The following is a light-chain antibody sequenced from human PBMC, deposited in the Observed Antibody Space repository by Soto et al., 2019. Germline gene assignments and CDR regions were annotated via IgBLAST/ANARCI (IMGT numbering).Light chain of an antibody. V-gene: IGKV3-11*01. CDR2: DAS. CDR1: QSVSSNY. CDR3: QQRSSWPLT. J-gene: IGKJ4*01. Sequence: EIVLTQSPATLSLSPGERATLSCRASQSVSSNYLAWYQQKPGQAPRLLMYDASNRATGIPARFSGSGSGTDFTLTISGLEPEDFAVYYCQQRSSWPLTFGGGTKVDIK.